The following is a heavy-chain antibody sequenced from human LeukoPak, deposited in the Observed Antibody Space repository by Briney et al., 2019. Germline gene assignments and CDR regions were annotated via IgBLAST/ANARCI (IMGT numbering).Heavy chain of an antibody. V-gene: IGHV4-34*01. CDR1: GGSFSGYY. CDR3: ESHSGANWNYPYYFDY. J-gene: IGHJ4*02. Sequence: SETLSLTCAVYGGSFSGYYWSWIRQPPGKGLEWIGEINHSGSTNYNPSLKSRVTISVDTSKNQFSLKLSSVTAADTAVYYCESHSGANWNYPYYFDYWGQGTLVTVSS. CDR2: INHSGST. D-gene: IGHD1-7*01.